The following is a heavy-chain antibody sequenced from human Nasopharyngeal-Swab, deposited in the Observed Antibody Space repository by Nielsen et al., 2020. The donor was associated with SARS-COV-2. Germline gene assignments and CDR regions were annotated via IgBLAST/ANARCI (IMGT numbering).Heavy chain of an antibody. V-gene: IGHV4-39*07. D-gene: IGHD1-26*01. Sequence: WIRQPPGKGLEWIGSIYYSGSTNYNPSLKSRVTISVDTSKNQFSLKLSSVTAADTAVYYCARGPQGGSRRPYYFDYWGQGTLVTVSS. J-gene: IGHJ4*02. CDR3: ARGPQGGSRRPYYFDY. CDR2: IYYSGST.